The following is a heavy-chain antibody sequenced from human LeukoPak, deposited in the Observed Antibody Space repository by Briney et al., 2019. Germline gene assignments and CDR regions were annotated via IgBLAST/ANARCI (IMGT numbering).Heavy chain of an antibody. CDR2: IYPGDSDT. Sequence: GGSLKISCRGSGYSFTSYWIGWGRQIPGKGLGGRGIIYPGDSDTRYSPSFQGQVTISADKSISTAYLQWSSLKASDTAMYYCARLFGIDGIIYFDYWGQGTLVTVSS. D-gene: IGHD3-3*01. J-gene: IGHJ4*02. CDR3: ARLFGIDGIIYFDY. CDR1: GYSFTSYW. V-gene: IGHV5-51*01.